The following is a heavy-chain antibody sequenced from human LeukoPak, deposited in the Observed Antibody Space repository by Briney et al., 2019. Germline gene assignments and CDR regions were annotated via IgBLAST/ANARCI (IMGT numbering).Heavy chain of an antibody. CDR3: TRGRTAMITAGVDY. V-gene: IGHV3-21*01. CDR1: GFTFSSYS. Sequence: GGSLRLSCAASGFTFSSYSMNWVRQAPGKGLEWVSSISSSSSYMYYADSVKSRFTISRDNAKNSLHLQMNSLRAEDTAVYFCTRGRTAMITAGVDYWGQGTLVTVSS. D-gene: IGHD5-18*01. CDR2: ISSSSSYM. J-gene: IGHJ4*02.